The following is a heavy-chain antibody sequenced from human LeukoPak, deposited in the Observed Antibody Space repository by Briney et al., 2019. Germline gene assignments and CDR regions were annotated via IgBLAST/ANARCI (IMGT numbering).Heavy chain of an antibody. Sequence: SETLSLTCAVYGGSFSGYYWSWLRQPPGKGLEWIGEINHNGSTNYNPSLKSRVTISVDTSKNQFSLKLSSVTAADTAVYYCARGSVVVPAAILIVSYNWFDPWGQGTLVTVSS. CDR3: ARGSVVVPAAILIVSYNWFDP. CDR2: INHNGST. D-gene: IGHD2-2*01. J-gene: IGHJ5*02. CDR1: GGSFSGYY. V-gene: IGHV4-34*01.